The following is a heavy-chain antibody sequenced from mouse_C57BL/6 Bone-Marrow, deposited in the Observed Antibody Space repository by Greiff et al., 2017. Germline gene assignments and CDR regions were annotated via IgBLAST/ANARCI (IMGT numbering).Heavy chain of an antibody. CDR1: GFTFSDYG. CDR2: ISSGSSTI. D-gene: IGHD1-1*01. J-gene: IGHJ1*03. V-gene: IGHV5-17*01. Sequence: EVQRVESGGGLVKPGGSLKLSCAASGFTFSDYGMHWVRQAPEKGLEWVAYISSGSSTIYYADTVKGRFTISRDNAKNTLFLQMTSLRSEDTAMYYCARIITAVVADWYFDVWGTGTTVTVSS. CDR3: ARIITAVVADWYFDV.